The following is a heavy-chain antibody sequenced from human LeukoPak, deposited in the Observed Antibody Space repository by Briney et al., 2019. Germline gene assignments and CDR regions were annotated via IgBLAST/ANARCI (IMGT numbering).Heavy chain of an antibody. V-gene: IGHV4-34*01. J-gene: IGHJ4*02. CDR3: ARGGLDTTRGGYFDY. Sequence: GSLRLSCEASGFTFSAYAMTWIRQPPGKGLEWIGEISHSGTTYNNPSLKSRVTVSVDTSKSQFSLRLSSVTAADTAVYYCARGGLDTTRGGYFDYWGQGILVTVSS. CDR1: GFTFSAYA. CDR2: ISHSGTT. D-gene: IGHD5-18*01.